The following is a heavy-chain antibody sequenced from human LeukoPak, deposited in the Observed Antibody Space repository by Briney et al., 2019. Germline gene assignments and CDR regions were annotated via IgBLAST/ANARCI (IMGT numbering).Heavy chain of an antibody. Sequence: GGSLRLSCAASGFTFSSYAMSWVRQAPGKGLEWVSAISGSGGSTYYADSVKGRFTNSRDNSKNTLYLQMNSLRAEDTAVYYCAKLWSGSYSLHFDYWGQGALVTVSS. J-gene: IGHJ4*02. CDR1: GFTFSSYA. CDR3: AKLWSGSYSLHFDY. V-gene: IGHV3-23*01. D-gene: IGHD1-26*01. CDR2: ISGSGGST.